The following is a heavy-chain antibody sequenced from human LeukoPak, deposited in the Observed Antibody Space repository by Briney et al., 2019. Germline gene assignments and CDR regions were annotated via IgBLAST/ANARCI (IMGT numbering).Heavy chain of an antibody. V-gene: IGHV5-51*01. D-gene: IGHD3-22*01. CDR3: ARRDRSPRAFDI. CDR1: GSRFTSYW. Sequence: GESLKIPCQGSGSRFTSYWIGWVRQLPGKGLEWMGIIYPGDSDTRYSPSFQGQVTISADKSISTAYVQWSSLKASDTAMYYCARRDRSPRAFDIWGQGTMVTVSS. J-gene: IGHJ3*02. CDR2: IYPGDSDT.